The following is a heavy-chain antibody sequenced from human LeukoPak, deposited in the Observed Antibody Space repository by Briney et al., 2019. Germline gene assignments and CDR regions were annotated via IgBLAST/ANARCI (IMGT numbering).Heavy chain of an antibody. CDR3: AKAAVAAHFDY. V-gene: IGHV3-23*01. J-gene: IGHJ4*02. CDR2: ISASGGST. Sequence: GGSLRLSCAASGFTFSSSAMSWVRQVPGKGLEWVSGISASGGSTYYADSVRGRFTISRDNSKNTLYLQMNSLRAGDTAVYYCAKAAVAAHFDYWGQGTLVTVSS. D-gene: IGHD6-19*01. CDR1: GFTFSSSA.